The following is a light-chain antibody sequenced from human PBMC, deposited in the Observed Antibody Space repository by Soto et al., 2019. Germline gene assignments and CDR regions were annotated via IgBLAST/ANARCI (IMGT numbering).Light chain of an antibody. CDR1: QSVSSN. CDR2: GAS. J-gene: IGKJ1*01. Sequence: EIVMTQSPATLSVSPGERATLSCRASQSVSSNLAGYQQKPGQAPRLLIYGASTRATGSPASFSGSGSGTELTHTISSLQSEDCAVYYCQQYNNWPRPFGQGTKVEIK. V-gene: IGKV3-15*01. CDR3: QQYNNWPRP.